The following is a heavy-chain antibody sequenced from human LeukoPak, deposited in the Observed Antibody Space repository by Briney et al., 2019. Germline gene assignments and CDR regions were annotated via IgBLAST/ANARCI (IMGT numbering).Heavy chain of an antibody. CDR3: ARVNPVVGATGGEVY. CDR2: IRYDGSNK. J-gene: IGHJ4*02. V-gene: IGHV3-30*02. D-gene: IGHD1-26*01. Sequence: GGSLRLSCAVSGFTFSSYGMHWVRQAPGKGLEWVAFIRYDGSNKYYADSVKGRFTISRDNSKNTLYLQMNSLRTEDTTVYYCARVNPVVGATGGEVYWGQGTLVTVSS. CDR1: GFTFSSYG.